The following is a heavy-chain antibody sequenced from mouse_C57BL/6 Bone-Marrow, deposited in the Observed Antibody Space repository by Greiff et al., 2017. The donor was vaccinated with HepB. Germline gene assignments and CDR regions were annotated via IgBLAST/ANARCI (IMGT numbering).Heavy chain of an antibody. Sequence: QVQLQQPGAELVRPGSSVKLSCKASGYTFTSYWMDWVKQRPGQGLEWIGNIYPSDSETHYNQKFKDKATLTVDKSSSTAYMQLSSLTSEDSAVYYCARSGNDSSYYYAMYYWGQGTSVTVSS. CDR1: GYTFTSYW. V-gene: IGHV1-61*01. J-gene: IGHJ4*01. D-gene: IGHD2-4*01. CDR3: ARSGNDSSYYYAMYY. CDR2: IYPSDSET.